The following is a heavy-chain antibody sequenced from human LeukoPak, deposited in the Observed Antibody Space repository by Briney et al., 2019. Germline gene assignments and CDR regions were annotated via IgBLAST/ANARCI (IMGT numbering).Heavy chain of an antibody. D-gene: IGHD6-13*01. V-gene: IGHV3-11*06. CDR3: ARDRYSSSWYGPLDY. CDR2: ISSSSNYT. J-gene: IGHJ4*02. CDR1: GFTFSDYY. Sequence: GGSLRLSCAASGFTFSDYYMSWIRQAPGKGLEWVSYISSSSNYTNYADSVKGRFTISRDTSKNTLYLQMNSLRAEDTAVYYCARDRYSSSWYGPLDYWGQGTLVTVSS.